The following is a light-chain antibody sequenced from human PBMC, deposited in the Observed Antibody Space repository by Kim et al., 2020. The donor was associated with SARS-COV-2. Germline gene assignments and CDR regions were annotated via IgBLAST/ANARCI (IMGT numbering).Light chain of an antibody. CDR2: EVS. CDR1: SSDVGVYNF. V-gene: IGLV2-14*01. Sequence: QSALTQPASVSGSPGQSITISCTGTSSDVGVYNFVSWYQQHPGKAPKLMIYEVSNRPSGVPDRFSGSKSGNTASLTISGLQPEDEADSYCSSFTISSTVVFGTGTKVTVL. J-gene: IGLJ1*01. CDR3: SSFTISSTVV.